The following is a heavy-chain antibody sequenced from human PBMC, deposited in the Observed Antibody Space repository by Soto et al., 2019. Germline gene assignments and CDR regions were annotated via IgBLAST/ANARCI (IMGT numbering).Heavy chain of an antibody. Sequence: PGGSLRLSCAASGFTFSSYAMSWVRQAPGKGLEWVSAISGSGGSTYYADSVKGRFTISRDNSKNTLYLQMNSLRAEDTAVYYCAKDNGTLGHYDFWSGYYGNYYYYGMDVWGQGTTVTVSS. CDR2: ISGSGGST. V-gene: IGHV3-23*01. CDR3: AKDNGTLGHYDFWSGYYGNYYYYGMDV. J-gene: IGHJ6*02. CDR1: GFTFSSYA. D-gene: IGHD3-3*01.